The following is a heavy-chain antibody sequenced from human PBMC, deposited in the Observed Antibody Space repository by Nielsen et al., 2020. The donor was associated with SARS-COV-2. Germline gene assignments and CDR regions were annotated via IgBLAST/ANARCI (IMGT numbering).Heavy chain of an antibody. D-gene: IGHD1-7*01. CDR3: AGVWNYDFNYYYMDV. CDR2: IIPIFGTA. CDR1: GYTFTSYG. J-gene: IGHJ6*03. Sequence: SVKVSCKASGYTFTSYGISWVRQAPGQGLEWMGGIIPIFGTANYAQKFQGRVTITADESTSTAYMELSSLRSEDTAVYYCAGVWNYDFNYYYMDVWGKGTTVTVSS. V-gene: IGHV1-69*13.